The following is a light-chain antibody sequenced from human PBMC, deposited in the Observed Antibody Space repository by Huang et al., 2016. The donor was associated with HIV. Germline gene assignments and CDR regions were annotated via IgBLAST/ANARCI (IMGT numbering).Light chain of an antibody. V-gene: IGKV3-20*01. CDR3: QQYGSSPYT. Sequence: EIVLTQSPGTLSLSPGERATLSCRASQSVSGTDLAWYQQKPGQAPRLLIYGASSRATGIPDRCSGSGSGTDFTVTISRLKPEDFAVYYCQQYGSSPYTFGQGTKVEIK. J-gene: IGKJ2*01. CDR2: GAS. CDR1: QSVSGTD.